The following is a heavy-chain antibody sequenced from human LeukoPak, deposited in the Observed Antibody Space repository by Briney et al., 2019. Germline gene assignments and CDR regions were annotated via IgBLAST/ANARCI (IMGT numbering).Heavy chain of an antibody. V-gene: IGHV3-49*04. Sequence: GGSLRLSCTASGFTFGDYAMSWVRQAPGKGLEWVGFIRSKAYGGTTEYAASVKGRFTISRDNAKNSLYLQMNSLRAEDTALYYCAKGYMYSSSWHHFDYWGQGTLVTVSS. J-gene: IGHJ4*02. CDR2: IRSKAYGGTT. D-gene: IGHD6-13*01. CDR3: AKGYMYSSSWHHFDY. CDR1: GFTFGDYA.